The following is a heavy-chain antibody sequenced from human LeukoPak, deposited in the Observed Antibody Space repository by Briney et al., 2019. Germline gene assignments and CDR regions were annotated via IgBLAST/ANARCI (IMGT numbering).Heavy chain of an antibody. CDR1: GASLSETS. CDR3: ARVVVVIKTPSLYYFDY. V-gene: IGHV1-24*01. J-gene: IGHJ4*02. CDR2: FDPEDGES. D-gene: IGHD3-22*01. Sequence: ASVKVSCKVSGASLSETSIHWVRQAPGQWLEWMGGFDPEDGESIFAQRFQGRFSMTEDTSTDTAYMELRSLRPEDTAVYYCARVVVVIKTPSLYYFDYWGQGTLVTVSS.